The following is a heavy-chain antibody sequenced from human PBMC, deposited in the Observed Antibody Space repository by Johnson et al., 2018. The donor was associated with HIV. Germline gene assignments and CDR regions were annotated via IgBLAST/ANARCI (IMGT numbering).Heavy chain of an antibody. CDR3: AKEGNYETTSDAFDI. D-gene: IGHD4-11*01. Sequence: ASGFTFRDYYMSWVRQAPGKGLEWVANIKQDGSAEYYVDSVKGRSTISRDNAKNSLYLQMNSLRAEDTAVYYCAKEGNYETTSDAFDIWGQGTMVTVSS. CDR2: IKQDGSAE. J-gene: IGHJ3*02. CDR1: GFTFRDYY. V-gene: IGHV3-7*05.